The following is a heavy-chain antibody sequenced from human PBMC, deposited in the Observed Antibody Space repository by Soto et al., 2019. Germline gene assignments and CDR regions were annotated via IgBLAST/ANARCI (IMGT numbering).Heavy chain of an antibody. V-gene: IGHV3-30*18. CDR1: GFTFSSYG. Sequence: SGGSLRLSCAASGFTFSSYGMHWVRQAPGKGLEWVAVISYDGSNKYYADSVKGRFTISRDNSKNTLYLQMNSLRAEDTAVYYCAKDVEQWEYYYYGMDVWGQGTTVTVSS. CDR2: ISYDGSNK. J-gene: IGHJ6*02. CDR3: AKDVEQWEYYYYGMDV. D-gene: IGHD1-26*01.